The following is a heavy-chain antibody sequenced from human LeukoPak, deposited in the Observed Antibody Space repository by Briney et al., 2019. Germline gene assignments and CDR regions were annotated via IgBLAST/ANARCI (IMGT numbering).Heavy chain of an antibody. D-gene: IGHD2-15*01. J-gene: IGHJ5*02. Sequence: ASVKVSCKASGYSFTSNYIHWVRQAPGQGLEWMGMIYPRDGSTSYAQKFQGRVTVTRDTSTSTVHMELSGLRSEDTAVYYCARGNQYCSGGSCYDNWFDPWGQGTLVTVSS. CDR3: ARGNQYCSGGSCYDNWFDP. V-gene: IGHV1-46*01. CDR2: IYPRDGST. CDR1: GYSFTSNY.